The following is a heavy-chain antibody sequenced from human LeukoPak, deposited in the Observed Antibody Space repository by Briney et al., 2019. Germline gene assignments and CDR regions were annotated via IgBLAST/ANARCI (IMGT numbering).Heavy chain of an antibody. CDR2: INPNSGGT. V-gene: IGHV1-2*02. D-gene: IGHD1-26*01. CDR1: GYTFTGYY. Sequence: ASVKVSCKASGYTFTGYYMHWVRQAPGQGLEWMGWINPNSGGTNYAQKFQGRVTMTRDTSISTAYMELSRLRSDDTAVYYCARFQVGATRYDAFDIWGQGTMVTVSS. J-gene: IGHJ3*02. CDR3: ARFQVGATRYDAFDI.